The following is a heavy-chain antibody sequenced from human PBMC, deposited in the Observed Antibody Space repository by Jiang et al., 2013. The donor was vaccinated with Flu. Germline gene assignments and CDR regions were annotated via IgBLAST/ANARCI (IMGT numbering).Heavy chain of an antibody. CDR1: SYA. CDR2: ISGSGGST. J-gene: IGHJ4*02. CDR3: AKGSLDLDY. Sequence: SYAMSWVRQAPGKGLEWVSVISGSGGSTDYADSVKGRFTISRDNSKNTLYLQMSSLRAKDTAVYYCAKGSLDLDYWGQGTLVTVSS. V-gene: IGHV3-23*01.